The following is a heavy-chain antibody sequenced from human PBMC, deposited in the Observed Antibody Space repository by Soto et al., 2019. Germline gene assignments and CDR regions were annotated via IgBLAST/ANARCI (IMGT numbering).Heavy chain of an antibody. D-gene: IGHD3-3*01. Sequence: GGSLRLSCAASGFTFSSYSMNWVRQAPGKGLEWVSYISSSSSNIYYADSVKGRFTISRDNAKNTLYLQMNSLRAEDTAIYYSAKSCHYVFDFLGQGTLVTVSS. J-gene: IGHJ4*02. CDR2: ISSSSSNI. CDR3: AKSCHYVFDF. CDR1: GFTFSSYS. V-gene: IGHV3-21*05.